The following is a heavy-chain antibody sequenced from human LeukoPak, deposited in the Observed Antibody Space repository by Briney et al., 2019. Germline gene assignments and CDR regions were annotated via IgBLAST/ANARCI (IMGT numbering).Heavy chain of an antibody. CDR1: GFTFSSYG. D-gene: IGHD3-22*01. CDR3: AKDPSLHYYDSSGDYYFDY. J-gene: IGHJ4*02. CDR2: ISYDGSNK. V-gene: IGHV3-30*18. Sequence: AGGSLRLSCAASGFTFSSYGMHWVRQAPGKGLEWVAVISYDGSNKYYADSVKGRFTISRDNSKNTLYLQMNSLRAEDTAVYYCAKDPSLHYYDSSGDYYFDYWGQGTLVTVSS.